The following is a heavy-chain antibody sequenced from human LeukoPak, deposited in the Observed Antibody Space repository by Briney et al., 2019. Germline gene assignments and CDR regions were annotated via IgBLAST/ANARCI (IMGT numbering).Heavy chain of an antibody. V-gene: IGHV4-30-4*01. D-gene: IGHD3-10*01. Sequence: SETLSLTCTVSGGSISSSGYYWSWIRQPPGKGLELIGFIPFRGGTYYSPSFMSRVTISLDTSKNQFSLNLNSVTAADTAVYYCARGFYGSGSYSYYLDYWGQGTLVTVSS. CDR2: IPFRGGT. CDR1: GGSISSSGYY. CDR3: ARGFYGSGSYSYYLDY. J-gene: IGHJ4*02.